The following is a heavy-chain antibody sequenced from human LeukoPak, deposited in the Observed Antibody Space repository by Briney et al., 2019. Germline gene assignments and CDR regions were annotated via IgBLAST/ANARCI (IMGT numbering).Heavy chain of an antibody. CDR2: IKQDGSEK. Sequence: GGSLRLSCAASGFTFSSYWMSWVRQAPGKGLEWVANIKQDGSEKYYVDSVKGRFTISRDNAKNSLYLQMNSLRAEDMALYYCAKDTAAAGIRGIDYWGQGTLVTVSS. V-gene: IGHV3-7*03. D-gene: IGHD6-13*01. J-gene: IGHJ4*02. CDR3: AKDTAAAGIRGIDY. CDR1: GFTFSSYW.